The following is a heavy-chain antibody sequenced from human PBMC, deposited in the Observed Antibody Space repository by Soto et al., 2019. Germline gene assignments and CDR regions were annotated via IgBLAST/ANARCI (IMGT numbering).Heavy chain of an antibody. V-gene: IGHV3-23*01. Sequence: GGSLRLSCAASGFTFFNYAMSWVRQAPGKGLEWVSGISGSSGITDYADSAKGRFTISRDNSKNTMYLQMKSLRAEDAAVYFCAKDSAYDFRQNPYYYYGMDVWGQGXTVTVYS. D-gene: IGHD3-3*01. CDR1: GFTFFNYA. J-gene: IGHJ6*02. CDR3: AKDSAYDFRQNPYYYYGMDV. CDR2: ISGSSGIT.